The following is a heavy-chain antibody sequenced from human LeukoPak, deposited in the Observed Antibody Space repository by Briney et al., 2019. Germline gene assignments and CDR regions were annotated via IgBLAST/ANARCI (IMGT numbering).Heavy chain of an antibody. Sequence: GGSLRLSCAASGFTFSSYSMNWVRQAPGKGLEWVSYISSSGSTIYYADSVKGRFTISRDNAKNSLYLQMNSLRAEDTAVYYCAKDRRIAAAGYAFDIWGQGTMVTVSS. CDR1: GFTFSSYS. V-gene: IGHV3-48*04. D-gene: IGHD6-13*01. CDR3: AKDRRIAAAGYAFDI. J-gene: IGHJ3*02. CDR2: ISSSGSTI.